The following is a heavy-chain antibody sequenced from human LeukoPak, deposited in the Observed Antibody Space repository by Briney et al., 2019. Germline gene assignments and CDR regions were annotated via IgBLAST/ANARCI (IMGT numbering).Heavy chain of an antibody. D-gene: IGHD3-10*01. CDR3: ARNSGSGTYYNAPYYFGMDV. Sequence: TSETLSLTCTVSGGSISNYYWSWIRQPAGKGLERIGRVYASGSTNYNPSLKSRVTMSVDTSKNQFSLKLSSVTAADTAVYYCARNSGSGTYYNAPYYFGMDVWGLGTTVTVSS. J-gene: IGHJ6*02. CDR1: GGSISNYY. V-gene: IGHV4-4*07. CDR2: VYASGST.